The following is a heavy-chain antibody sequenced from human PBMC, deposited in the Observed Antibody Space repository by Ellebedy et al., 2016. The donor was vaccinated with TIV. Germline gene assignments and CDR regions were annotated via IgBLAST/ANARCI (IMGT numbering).Heavy chain of an antibody. D-gene: IGHD3-10*01. CDR1: GYTFTSYG. V-gene: IGHV1-18*04. CDR2: ISAYNGNT. J-gene: IGHJ3*02. Sequence: AASVKVSCKASGYTFTSYGISWVRQAPGQGLEWMGWISAYNGNTNYAQKLQGRVTMTTDTSTSTAYMELRSLRSDDTAVYYCARGITMVRGAHAFDIWGQGTMVTVSS. CDR3: ARGITMVRGAHAFDI.